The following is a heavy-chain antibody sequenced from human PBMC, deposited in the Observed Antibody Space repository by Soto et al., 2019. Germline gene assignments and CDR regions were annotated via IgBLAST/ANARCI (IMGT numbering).Heavy chain of an antibody. V-gene: IGHV1-2*02. CDR2: MNPNSGGS. D-gene: IGHD3-10*01. J-gene: IGHJ3*02. CDR3: ARARHSSGSGSYTPFDI. CDR1: GYTLTANY. Sequence: QVQLVQSGAEVKKPGASVKVSCKASGYTLTANYIHWVRQAPGHGLQWLGWMNPNSGGSQYAQRFQGRVTMSRDTSISTAYMELTRLTSDDTAVYYCARARHSSGSGSYTPFDIWGQGTMVTVSS.